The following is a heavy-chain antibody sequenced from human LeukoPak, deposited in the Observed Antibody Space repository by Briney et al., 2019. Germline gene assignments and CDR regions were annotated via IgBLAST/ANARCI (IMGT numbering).Heavy chain of an antibody. Sequence: PSETLSLTCTVSGGSISSYYWSWIRQPPGKGLEWIGYIYYSGSTNYNPSLKSRVTISVDTSKNQFSLKLSSVTAADTAVYYCARHEDPTVTTDYWGQGTLVTVSS. CDR3: ARHEDPTVTTDY. V-gene: IGHV4-59*08. D-gene: IGHD4-17*01. CDR1: GGSISSYY. J-gene: IGHJ4*02. CDR2: IYYSGST.